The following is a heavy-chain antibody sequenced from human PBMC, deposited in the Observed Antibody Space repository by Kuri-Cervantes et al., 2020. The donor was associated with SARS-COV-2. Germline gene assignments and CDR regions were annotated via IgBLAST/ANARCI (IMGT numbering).Heavy chain of an antibody. CDR3: ARDIIKPPIAAAGTRWFDP. D-gene: IGHD6-13*01. CDR1: GYTFTSYA. CDR2: ISAYNGNT. J-gene: IGHJ5*02. V-gene: IGHV1-18*01. Sequence: ASVKVSCKASGYTFTSYAMHWVRQAPGQRLEWMGWISAYNGNTNYAQKLQGRVTMTTDTSTSTAYMELRSLRSDDTAVYYCARDIIKPPIAAAGTRWFDPWGQGTLVTVSS.